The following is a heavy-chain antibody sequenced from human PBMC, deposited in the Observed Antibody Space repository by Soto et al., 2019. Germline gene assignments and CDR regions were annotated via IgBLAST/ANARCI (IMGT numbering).Heavy chain of an antibody. CDR1: GFTFGSYR. D-gene: IGHD2-21*01. J-gene: IGHJ5*02. Sequence: DVQLVESGGGLAKPGWSLRLSCEASGFTFGSYRMTWVRQLPGTGLEWVSSISPSGRDIYYADSLKGRFTISRDNAKNSLFLQMNSLRVEDTAVYYCARDLVGYCGGDCHFYWFDPWGQGTLVTVSS. CDR2: ISPSGRDI. CDR3: ARDLVGYCGGDCHFYWFDP. V-gene: IGHV3-21*01.